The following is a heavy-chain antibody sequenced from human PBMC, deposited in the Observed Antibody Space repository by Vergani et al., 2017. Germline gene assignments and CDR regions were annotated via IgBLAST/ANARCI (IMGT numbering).Heavy chain of an antibody. CDR3: AKGVADYYGMDV. J-gene: IGHJ6*02. Sequence: EVQLLESGGGLVQPGGSLRLPCAASGFTFSSYAMSWVSQAPGKGLEWVSAISGSGGSTYYADSVKGRFTLSRDNSKYTLYLQMNSLGAEDTAVYYCAKGVADYYGMDVWGQGTTVTVSS. CDR1: GFTFSSYA. V-gene: IGHV3-23*01. CDR2: ISGSGGST.